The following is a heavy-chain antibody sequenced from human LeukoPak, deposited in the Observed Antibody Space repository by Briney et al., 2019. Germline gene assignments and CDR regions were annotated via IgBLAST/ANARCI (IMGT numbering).Heavy chain of an antibody. V-gene: IGHV3-11*04. D-gene: IGHD3-22*01. CDR3: ARDRIDSSGYDFDY. J-gene: IGHJ4*02. CDR2: ISSSGSTI. CDR1: GFTVSSNY. Sequence: GGSLRLSCAASGFTVSSNYMSWVRQAPGKGLEWVSYISSSGSTIYYADSVKGRFTISRDNAKNSLYLQMNSLRAEDTAVYYCARDRIDSSGYDFDYWGQGTLVTVSS.